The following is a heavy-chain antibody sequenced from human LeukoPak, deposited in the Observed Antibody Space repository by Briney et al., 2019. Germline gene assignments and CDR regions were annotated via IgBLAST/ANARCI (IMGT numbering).Heavy chain of an antibody. J-gene: IGHJ5*02. CDR2: ISAYNGNT. CDR3: AREWWYSRWFDP. Sequence: GASVKVSCKASGYTFNSYDISWVRQAPGQGLEWMGWISAYNGNTNYAQKLQGRVTMTTDTSTSTAYMELRSLRSDDTTVYCCAREWWYSRWFDPWGQGTLVTVSS. V-gene: IGHV1-18*01. CDR1: GYTFNSYD. D-gene: IGHD2-15*01.